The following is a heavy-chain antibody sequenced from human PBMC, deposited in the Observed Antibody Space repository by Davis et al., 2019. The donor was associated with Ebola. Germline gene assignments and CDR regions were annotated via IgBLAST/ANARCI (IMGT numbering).Heavy chain of an antibody. Sequence: SVKVSCKASGYTFTSHAMQWVRQARGQRLEWIGWIVVGSGNTNYAQKFQERVTITRDMSTSTAYMELSSLRSEDTAVYYCAAAGGIVGATRFDYWGQGTLVTVSS. V-gene: IGHV1-58*02. CDR3: AAAGGIVGATRFDY. J-gene: IGHJ4*02. CDR1: GYTFTSHA. CDR2: IVVGSGNT. D-gene: IGHD1-26*01.